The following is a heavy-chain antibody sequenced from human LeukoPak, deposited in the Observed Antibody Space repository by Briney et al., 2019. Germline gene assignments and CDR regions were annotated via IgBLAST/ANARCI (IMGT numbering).Heavy chain of an antibody. CDR2: IIPILGIA. D-gene: IGHD2-2*01. J-gene: IGHJ6*02. V-gene: IGHV1-69*04. CDR3: ARGPNPYCSSTSCSTYYYYYGMDV. CDR1: GGTFSSYA. Sequence: GASVKVSCKASGGTFSSYAINWVRQAPGQGLEWMGRIIPILGIANYAQKFQGRVTITADKSTSTAYMELSSLRSEDTAVYYCARGPNPYCSSTSCSTYYYYYGMDVWGQGTTVTVSS.